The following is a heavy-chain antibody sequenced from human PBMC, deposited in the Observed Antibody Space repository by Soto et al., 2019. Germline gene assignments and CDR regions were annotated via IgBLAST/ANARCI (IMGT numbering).Heavy chain of an antibody. D-gene: IGHD2-21*01. CDR1: GVSIHNSHSF. V-gene: IGHV4-39*01. CDR3: GRVVEGATRHTPSNS. Sequence: SETLSLTCAVSGVSIHNSHSFWGWIRQPPGKGLEFIANVYYSGGAHYNPSFKSRVTISVDTATNQFSLRMSSVTAADTAVYFCGRVVEGATRHTPSNSGGQATLVTASS. J-gene: IGHJ5*01. CDR2: VYYSGGA.